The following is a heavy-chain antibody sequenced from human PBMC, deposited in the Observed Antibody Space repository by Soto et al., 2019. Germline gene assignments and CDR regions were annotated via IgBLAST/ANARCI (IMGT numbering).Heavy chain of an antibody. J-gene: IGHJ4*02. Sequence: PGGSLRLSCAASGFTFSSYAMSWVRQAPGKGLEWVSAISGSGGSTYYADSVKGRFTISRDNSKNTLYLQMNSLRAEDTAVYYCAKGGPKVRGWHGSHYFDYWGQGTLVTVSS. D-gene: IGHD6-19*01. CDR1: GFTFSSYA. CDR2: ISGSGGST. CDR3: AKGGPKVRGWHGSHYFDY. V-gene: IGHV3-23*01.